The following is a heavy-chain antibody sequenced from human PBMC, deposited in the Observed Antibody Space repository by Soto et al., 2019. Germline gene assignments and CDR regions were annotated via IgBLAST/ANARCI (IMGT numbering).Heavy chain of an antibody. CDR2: IYYSGST. J-gene: IGHJ5*02. V-gene: IGHV4-59*01. Sequence: PSETLSLTCTVSGGSISSYYWSWIRQPPGKGLEWIGYIYYSGSTSYNPSLKSRVTISVDTSKNQFSLKLSSVTAADTAVYYCARSYEDGVVVAATLEFLWFDPLGQGTLVTVSS. D-gene: IGHD2-15*01. CDR3: ARSYEDGVVVAATLEFLWFDP. CDR1: GGSISSYY.